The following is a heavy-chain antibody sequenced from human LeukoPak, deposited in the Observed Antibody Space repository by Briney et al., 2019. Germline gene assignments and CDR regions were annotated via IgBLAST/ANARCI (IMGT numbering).Heavy chain of an antibody. CDR1: GGSISSHY. D-gene: IGHD1-7*01. Sequence: SETLSLTCTVSGGSISSHYWSWIRQPPGKGLEWIGDIYYSGSTNYNPSLKSRVTISVDTSKNQFSLKLSSVTAADTAVYYCARVQENYVGFYYYYYMDVWGKGTTVTVSS. V-gene: IGHV4-59*11. CDR2: IYYSGST. CDR3: ARVQENYVGFYYYYYMDV. J-gene: IGHJ6*03.